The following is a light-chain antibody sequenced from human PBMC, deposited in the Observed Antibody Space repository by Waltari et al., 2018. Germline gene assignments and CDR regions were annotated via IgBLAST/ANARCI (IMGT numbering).Light chain of an antibody. V-gene: IGKV2-30*02. Sequence: DAVMTQSPLSLPVTLGQPASISCRSSQSLVHTDGNTYLNWFQQRPGQPPRRLIYKISRRESGVPDRFSGSGSGTDFTLKISRVEAEDVGVYYCMQGSHWPRTFGQGTKLEI. CDR3: MQGSHWPRT. J-gene: IGKJ2*01. CDR2: KIS. CDR1: QSLVHTDGNTY.